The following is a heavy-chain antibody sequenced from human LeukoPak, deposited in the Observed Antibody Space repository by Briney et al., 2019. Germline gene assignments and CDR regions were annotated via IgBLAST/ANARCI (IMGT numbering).Heavy chain of an antibody. CDR1: GFTFSSYA. Sequence: PGGSLRLSCAASGFTFSSYAMSWVRQAPGKGLEWVSAISGSGGSTYYADSVKGRFTISRDNSKNTVYLQMNNLRVEDMAVYYCAKAQRGFEDFWSGYDYWGQGTLVTVSS. D-gene: IGHD3-3*01. V-gene: IGHV3-23*01. CDR3: AKAQRGFEDFWSGYDY. J-gene: IGHJ4*02. CDR2: ISGSGGST.